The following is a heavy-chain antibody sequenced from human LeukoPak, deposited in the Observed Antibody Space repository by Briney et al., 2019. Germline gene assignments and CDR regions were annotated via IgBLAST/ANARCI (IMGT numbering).Heavy chain of an antibody. J-gene: IGHJ3*02. V-gene: IGHV4-39*07. CDR1: GDSISSSSSY. D-gene: IGHD3-10*01. CDR3: AKSNGYGLVDI. CDR2: IYQRSS. Sequence: SETLSLTCSVAGDSISSSSSYWAWIRQPPGKGLEWIGSIYQRSSYYNPSLKSRVTISLDTSRNQFSLKLNSVTAADTAVYCCAKSNGYGLVDIWGQGTMVTVSS.